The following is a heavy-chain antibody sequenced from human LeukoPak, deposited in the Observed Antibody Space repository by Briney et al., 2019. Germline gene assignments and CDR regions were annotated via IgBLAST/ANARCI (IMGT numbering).Heavy chain of an antibody. Sequence: PGGSLRLSCAASGFTFSSYAMSWVRQAPGKGLEWVSAISGSGGSTYYADSVKGRFTISRDNSKKTVFLQMNSLRAEDTAVYYCAKDGGYGSGRSTYMGVWGKGTMVTVSS. CDR3: AKDGGYGSGRSTYMGV. J-gene: IGHJ6*03. V-gene: IGHV3-23*01. CDR1: GFTFSSYA. D-gene: IGHD3-10*01. CDR2: ISGSGGST.